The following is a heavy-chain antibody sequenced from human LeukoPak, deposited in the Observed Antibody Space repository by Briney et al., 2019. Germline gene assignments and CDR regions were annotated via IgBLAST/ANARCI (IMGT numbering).Heavy chain of an antibody. J-gene: IGHJ4*02. V-gene: IGHV4-4*07. CDR2: IYTSDST. CDR3: ARETNSSSWHALDY. D-gene: IGHD6-13*01. CDR1: GGSISSYY. Sequence: SETLSLTCTVSGGSISSYYWSWIRQPAGKGLEWIGRIYTSDSTNYNPSLKSRVTMSVDTSKNQFSLKLNSVTAADTAVYYCARETNSSSWHALDYWGQGTLVTVSS.